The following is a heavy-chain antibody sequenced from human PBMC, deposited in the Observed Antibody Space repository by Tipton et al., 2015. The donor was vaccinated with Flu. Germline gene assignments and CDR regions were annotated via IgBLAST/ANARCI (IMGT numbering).Heavy chain of an antibody. V-gene: IGHV4-38-2*01. Sequence: TLSLTCAVSGYSISSGSYWGWIRQPPGKGLEWIGSIYHSGSIYSNPSLQSRVTISVDTSKNQFSLNLSSVTAADTAVYYCARQPYYSESSGQAAFDIWGQGTRVTASS. J-gene: IGHJ3*02. CDR3: ARQPYYSESSGQAAFDI. CDR1: GYSISSGSY. D-gene: IGHD3-22*01. CDR2: IYHSGSI.